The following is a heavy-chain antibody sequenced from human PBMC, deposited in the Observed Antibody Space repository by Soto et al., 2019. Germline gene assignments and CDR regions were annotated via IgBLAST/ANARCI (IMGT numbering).Heavy chain of an antibody. D-gene: IGHD2-15*01. CDR3: AKGDSLFDS. CDR1: GFNVSRKY. CDR2: IYSGGST. V-gene: IGHV3-53*04. J-gene: IGHJ5*01. Sequence: VQLVESGGGLVQPGGSLRLSCAVSGFNVSRKYMSWVRQAPGKGLDWVSAIYSGGSTFYADSVKGRFTISRDNSKNTLYLQMNSLRAEDTAVYYCAKGDSLFDSWGQGTLVTVSP.